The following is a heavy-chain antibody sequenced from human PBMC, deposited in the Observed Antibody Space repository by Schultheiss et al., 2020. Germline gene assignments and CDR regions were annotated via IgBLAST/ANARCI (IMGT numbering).Heavy chain of an antibody. J-gene: IGHJ4*02. CDR3: ARGLAVTRILH. D-gene: IGHD2-21*02. V-gene: IGHV4-34*01. Sequence: SETLSLTCAVYGGSFSGYYWSWIRQPPGKGLEWIGEINHSGSTNYNPSLKSRVTISVDTSKNQFSLKLSSVTAADTAVYYCARGLAVTRILHWGQGTLVTVSS. CDR2: INHSGST. CDR1: GGSFSGYY.